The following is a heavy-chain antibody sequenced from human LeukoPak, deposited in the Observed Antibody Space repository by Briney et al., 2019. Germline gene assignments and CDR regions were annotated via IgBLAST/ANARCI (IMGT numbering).Heavy chain of an antibody. CDR2: IIPILGIA. D-gene: IGHD3-10*01. J-gene: IGHJ4*02. CDR1: GGTSSNYI. CDR3: GETYRNTSGASFDY. Sequence: SVKVSCKASGGTSSNYIFSCVRQAPGQGLDWMGRIIPILGIAYYAQKFQGRATITANKSTTKGNIKLSSRRPEDTPIFYCGETYRNTSGASFDYWGQGTLVTVSS. V-gene: IGHV1-69*02.